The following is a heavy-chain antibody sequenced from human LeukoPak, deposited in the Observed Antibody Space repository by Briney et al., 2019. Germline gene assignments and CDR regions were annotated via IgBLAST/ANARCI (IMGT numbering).Heavy chain of an antibody. Sequence: SETLSLTCIVSGGSISSYYWSWIRQPPGKGLEWIGYIYYSGSTNYNPSLKSRVTISVDTSKNQFSLKLSSVTAADTAVYYCARAIAVAGLAWFDPWGQGTLVTVSS. CDR2: IYYSGST. V-gene: IGHV4-59*01. CDR3: ARAIAVAGLAWFDP. D-gene: IGHD6-19*01. CDR1: GGSISSYY. J-gene: IGHJ5*02.